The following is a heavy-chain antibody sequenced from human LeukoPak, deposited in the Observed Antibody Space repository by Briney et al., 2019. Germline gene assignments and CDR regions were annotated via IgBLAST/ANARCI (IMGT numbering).Heavy chain of an antibody. CDR2: INSDGSST. D-gene: IGHD6-19*01. CDR1: GFTFDDYA. V-gene: IGHV3-74*01. CDR3: VRGGGCSGSPMRYGTDV. J-gene: IGHJ6*02. Sequence: GGSLRLSCAASGFTFDDYAMHWVRQAPGKGLVWVSRINSDGSSTSYADSVKGRFTISRDNSKNTLYLQMNSLRAEDTAVYYCVRGGGCSGSPMRYGTDVWGQGTTVTVSS.